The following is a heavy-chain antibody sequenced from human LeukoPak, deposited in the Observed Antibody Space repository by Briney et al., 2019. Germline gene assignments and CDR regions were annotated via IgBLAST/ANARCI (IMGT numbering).Heavy chain of an antibody. V-gene: IGHV3-21*01. Sequence: GGSLRLSCAASGFTFSDHAMEWVRQAPGKGLEWVSSVSTTSSNIYYADSVRGRFTISRDNAKNSLYLQMNSLRAEDTAVYYCARLSGGGFGKYYFDYWGQGILATVSS. CDR3: ARLSGGGFGKYYFDY. CDR2: VSTTSSNI. D-gene: IGHD2-15*01. J-gene: IGHJ4*02. CDR1: GFTFSDHA.